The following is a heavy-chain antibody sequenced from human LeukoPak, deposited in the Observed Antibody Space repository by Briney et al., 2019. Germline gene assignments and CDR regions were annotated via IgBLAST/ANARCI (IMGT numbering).Heavy chain of an antibody. CDR1: GDSISSNTAS. Sequence: SQTLSLTCAISGDSISSNTASWNWIRQSPSRGLEWLGRTYYMSRWYDDYADSVRSRITINPDTSKNEFSLHLTSVAPDDTAMYYCARTSGYSSLAFWGQGTPVTVSS. CDR3: ARTSGYSSLAF. D-gene: IGHD6-19*01. CDR2: TYYMSRWYD. J-gene: IGHJ4*02. V-gene: IGHV6-1*01.